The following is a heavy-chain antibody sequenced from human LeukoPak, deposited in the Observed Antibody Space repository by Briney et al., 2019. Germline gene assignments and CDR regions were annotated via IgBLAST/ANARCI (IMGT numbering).Heavy chain of an antibody. CDR1: GFTFSSYS. Sequence: SGGSLRLSCAASGFTFSSYSMNWVRQAPGKGLEWVSSISSSSSYIYYADSVKGRFTISRDNAKNSLYLQMNSLRAEDTAVYYCARGPYSSSWYYFDYWGQGTLVTVSS. D-gene: IGHD6-13*01. J-gene: IGHJ4*02. V-gene: IGHV3-21*01. CDR2: ISSSSSYI. CDR3: ARGPYSSSWYYFDY.